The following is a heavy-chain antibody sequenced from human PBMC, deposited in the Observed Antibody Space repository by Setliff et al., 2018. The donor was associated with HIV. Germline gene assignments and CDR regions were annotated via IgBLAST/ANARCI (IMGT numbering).Heavy chain of an antibody. CDR2: IYTSGRT. CDR3: ARGRTQWPNYNYFDP. D-gene: IGHD6-19*01. V-gene: IGHV4-61*09. CDR1: GDSISSDSYY. J-gene: IGHJ5*02. Sequence: SETLSLTCTVSGDSISSDSYYWSWIRQPAGKGLEWIGHIYTSGRTNYNPSLKSRVTISVDTSKNQFSLKLSSVTAADTAVYYCARGRTQWPNYNYFDPWGLGTLVTV.